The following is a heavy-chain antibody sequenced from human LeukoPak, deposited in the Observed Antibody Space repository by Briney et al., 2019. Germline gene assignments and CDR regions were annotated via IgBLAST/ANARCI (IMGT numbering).Heavy chain of an antibody. CDR2: IYTSGST. Sequence: PSETLSLTCTVSGGSISSGFYYWSWIRQPAGKGLEWIGRIYTSGSTNYNPSLNSRVTISVDTSKNQFSLKLSSVTAADTAVYYCARVESGRYDFWSGYSRVDYYFDYWGQGTLVTVSS. J-gene: IGHJ4*02. CDR1: GGSISSGFYY. V-gene: IGHV4-61*02. CDR3: ARVESGRYDFWSGYSRVDYYFDY. D-gene: IGHD3-3*01.